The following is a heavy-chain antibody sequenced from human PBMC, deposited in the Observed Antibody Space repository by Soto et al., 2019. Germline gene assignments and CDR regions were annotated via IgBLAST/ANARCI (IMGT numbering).Heavy chain of an antibody. CDR2: IRNDGSVR. J-gene: IGHJ4*02. Sequence: PGGSLRLSCAASGFTFSYHDMHWVRQAPGKGLEWLATIRNDGSVRNYADSVKGRFTISRDNSKNTLYLEMNNLRAEDTAVYYCASKRIDDFDFWGQGTLVTVSS. CDR3: ASKRIDDFDF. CDR1: GFTFSYHD. D-gene: IGHD2-15*01. V-gene: IGHV3-33*01.